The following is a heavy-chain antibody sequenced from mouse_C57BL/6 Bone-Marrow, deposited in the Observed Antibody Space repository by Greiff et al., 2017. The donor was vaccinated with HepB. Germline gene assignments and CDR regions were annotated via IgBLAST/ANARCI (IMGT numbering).Heavy chain of an antibody. V-gene: IGHV1-72*01. J-gene: IGHJ1*03. CDR3: ARRDYYGSTHWYFDV. CDR2: IDPNSGGT. CDR1: GYTFTSYW. Sequence: VKLQQPGAELVKPGASVKLSCKASGYTFTSYWMHWVKQRPGRGLEWIGRIDPNSGGTKYNEKFKSKATLTVDKPSSTAYMQLSSLTSEDSAVYYCARRDYYGSTHWYFDVWGTGTTVTVSS. D-gene: IGHD1-1*01.